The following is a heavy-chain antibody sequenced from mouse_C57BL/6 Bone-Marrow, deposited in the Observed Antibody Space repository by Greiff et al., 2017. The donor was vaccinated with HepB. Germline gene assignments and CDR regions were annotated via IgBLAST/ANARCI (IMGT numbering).Heavy chain of an antibody. V-gene: IGHV5-9*01. D-gene: IGHD2-4*01. CDR2: ISGGGGNT. Sequence: EVQGVESGGGLVKPGGSLKLSCAASGFTFSSYTMSWVRQTPEKRLEWVATISGGGGNTYYPDSVKGRFTISRDNAKNTLYLQMSSLRSEDTALYYCARLGYDYDNYCDYWGQGTTLTVSS. CDR1: GFTFSSYT. CDR3: ARLGYDYDNYCDY. J-gene: IGHJ2*01.